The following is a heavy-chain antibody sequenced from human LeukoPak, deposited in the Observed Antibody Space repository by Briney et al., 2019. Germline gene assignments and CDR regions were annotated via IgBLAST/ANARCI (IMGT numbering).Heavy chain of an antibody. V-gene: IGHV3-74*01. J-gene: IGHJ4*02. CDR3: TYGSGSSTGWYFDY. CDR1: GFIYRSYW. Sequence: GGSLRLSCAASGFIYRSYWMHWVRQAPGKGLVWVSRINRDGSSTNYADSVKDRFTISRDNAKNTLYLQMNSLRAEDTAVYYCTYGSGSSTGWYFDYWGQGTLVTVSS. D-gene: IGHD3-10*01. CDR2: INRDGSST.